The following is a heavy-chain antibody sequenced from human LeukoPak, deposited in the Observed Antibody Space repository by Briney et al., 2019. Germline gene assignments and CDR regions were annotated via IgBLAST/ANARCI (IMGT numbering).Heavy chain of an antibody. V-gene: IGHV4-59*08. D-gene: IGHD2/OR15-2a*01. CDR1: GGSISSYY. CDR2: IYYSGST. Sequence: PSETLSLTCTVSGGSISSYYWSWIRQPPGKGLEWIGYIYYSGSTNYNPSLKSRVTISVDTSKNQFSLKLSSVTAADTAVYYCARGEYLPGFDYWGQGTLVTVSS. CDR3: ARGEYLPGFDY. J-gene: IGHJ4*02.